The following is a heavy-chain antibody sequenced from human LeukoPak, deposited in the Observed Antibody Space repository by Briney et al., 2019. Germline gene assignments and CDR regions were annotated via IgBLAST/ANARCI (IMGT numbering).Heavy chain of an antibody. J-gene: IGHJ4*02. Sequence: SVKVSCKASVGTFSSYAIIWVRQAPGQGREWMGGIIPIFGTANYAQKFQGRVTITTDESKSTAYMELSSLRSEDTAVHYCARGFTSTIFGAPFDYWGQGTLVTVSS. CDR2: IIPIFGTA. D-gene: IGHD3-3*01. V-gene: IGHV1-69*05. CDR3: ARGFTSTIFGAPFDY. CDR1: VGTFSSYA.